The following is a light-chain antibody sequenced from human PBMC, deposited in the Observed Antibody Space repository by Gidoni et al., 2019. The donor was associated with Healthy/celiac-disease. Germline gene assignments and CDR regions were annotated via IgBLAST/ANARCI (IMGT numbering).Light chain of an antibody. J-gene: IGLJ1*01. Sequence: QSPLTQPPSLSGSPGQAVTISCTGTSSDVGSYNRVSWYQQPPGTAPKLMIYEVSNRPSGVPDRFSGSKSGNTASLTISGLQAEDEADYYCSSYTSSSTFVFGTGTKVTVL. V-gene: IGLV2-18*02. CDR3: SSYTSSSTFV. CDR1: SSDVGSYNR. CDR2: EVS.